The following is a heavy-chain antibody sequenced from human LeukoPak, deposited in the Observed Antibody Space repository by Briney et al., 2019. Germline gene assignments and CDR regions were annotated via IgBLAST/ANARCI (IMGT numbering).Heavy chain of an antibody. CDR1: GDSISNYY. V-gene: IGHV4-4*07. CDR3: ARGGVDYRAAAVTGWFVP. Sequence: SETLSLTCTVSGDSISNYYCNWIRQPAGKGLEWIGHIYTSGSTNYNPSLKSRVTMSVDRSKNQFSLNLSSVTAADTAVYYCARGGVDYRAAAVTGWFVPWGQGILVTVSS. D-gene: IGHD6-13*01. CDR2: IYTSGST. J-gene: IGHJ5*02.